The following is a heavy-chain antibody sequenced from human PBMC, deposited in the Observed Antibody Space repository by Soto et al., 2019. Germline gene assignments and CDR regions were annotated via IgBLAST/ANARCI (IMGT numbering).Heavy chain of an antibody. Sequence: LSLTCAGYCGTFSCYFWNWIRQTPGKGLEWIGKVNHNGRSNYNPSLKSRVTISLDMSKNQISLKLTSVTAADTAVYYCARGGSSDWQVAFDFWGQGTMVTGSS. CDR2: VNHNGRS. CDR1: CGTFSCYF. D-gene: IGHD6-19*01. J-gene: IGHJ3*01. V-gene: IGHV4-34*01. CDR3: ARGGSSDWQVAFDF.